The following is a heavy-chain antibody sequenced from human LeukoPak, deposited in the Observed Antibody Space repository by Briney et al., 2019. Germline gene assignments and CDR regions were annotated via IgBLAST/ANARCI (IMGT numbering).Heavy chain of an antibody. CDR3: ARIISTVVTFYYYYMDV. D-gene: IGHD4-23*01. CDR1: GYSISSGYY. J-gene: IGHJ6*03. CDR2: IYHSGST. Sequence: SETLSLTCTVSGYSISSGYYWGWIRQPPGKGLEWTGSIYHSGSTYYNPSLKSRVTISVDTSKNQFSLKLDSVTAADTAVYYCARIISTVVTFYYYYMDVWGKGTTVTVSS. V-gene: IGHV4-38-2*02.